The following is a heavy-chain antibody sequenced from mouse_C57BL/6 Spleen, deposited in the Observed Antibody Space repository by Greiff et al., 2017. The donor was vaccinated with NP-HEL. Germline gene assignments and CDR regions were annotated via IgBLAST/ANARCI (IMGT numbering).Heavy chain of an antibody. J-gene: IGHJ1*03. Sequence: EVKLVESGGGLVKPGGSLKLSCAASGYTFSSYAMSWVRQTPEKRLEWVATISDGGSYTYYPDNVKGRFTISRDNAKNNLYLQMSHLKSEDTAMYYCAREKGPITTVVANWYFDVWGTGTTVTVSS. CDR2: ISDGGSYT. V-gene: IGHV5-4*01. CDR3: AREKGPITTVVANWYFDV. CDR1: GYTFSSYA. D-gene: IGHD1-1*01.